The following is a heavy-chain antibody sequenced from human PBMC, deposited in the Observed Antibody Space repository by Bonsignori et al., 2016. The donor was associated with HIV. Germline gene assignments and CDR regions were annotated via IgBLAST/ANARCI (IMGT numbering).Heavy chain of an antibody. V-gene: IGHV4-39*01. J-gene: IGHJ4*02. Sequence: QLQLQESGPGLVKPSETLSLTCTVSGGSISSSSYYWGWIRQPPGKGLEWIGSIYYSGSTYYNPSLKSRVTISVDTSKNQFSLKLSSVTAADTAVYYCATLPRYCSSTSCFPGFDYWGQGTLVTVSS. D-gene: IGHD2-2*01. CDR2: IYYSGST. CDR3: ATLPRYCSSTSCFPGFDY. CDR1: GGSISSSSYY.